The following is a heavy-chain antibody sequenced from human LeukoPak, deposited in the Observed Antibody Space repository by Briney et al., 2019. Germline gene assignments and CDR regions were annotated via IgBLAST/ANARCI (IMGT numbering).Heavy chain of an antibody. J-gene: IGHJ4*02. CDR2: INPNSGGT. CDR1: GYTFTGYY. Sequence: ASVKVSCKASGYTFTGYYMHWARHAPGQGLEWMGWINPNSGGTNYAQKFQGRVSMTRDTSISTAYMELSRLRSDDTAVYYCARVKRGDRSLDYWGQGTLVTVSS. V-gene: IGHV1-2*02. D-gene: IGHD2-21*02. CDR3: ARVKRGDRSLDY.